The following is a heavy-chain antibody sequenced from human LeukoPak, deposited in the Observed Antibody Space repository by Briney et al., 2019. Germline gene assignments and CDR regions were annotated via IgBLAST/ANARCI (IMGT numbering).Heavy chain of an antibody. J-gene: IGHJ6*03. CDR3: ARDFGDYSYYYYMDV. CDR1: GFTFSSYS. D-gene: IGHD4-17*01. V-gene: IGHV3-48*01. CDR2: INSSSSTI. Sequence: PGGSLRLDCAASGFTFSSYSMNWVRQATGKGLEWVSYINSSSSTIYYADSVKGRFTISRDNAKNSLYLQMNSLRAEDTAVYYCARDFGDYSYYYYMDVWGRGTTVTVSS.